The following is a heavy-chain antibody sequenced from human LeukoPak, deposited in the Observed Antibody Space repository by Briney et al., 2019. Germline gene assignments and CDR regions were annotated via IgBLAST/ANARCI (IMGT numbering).Heavy chain of an antibody. CDR1: GYTFTSYG. J-gene: IGHJ4*02. CDR3: ARGGYCSGGSCYNTVYFDY. V-gene: IGHV1-18*01. Sequence: ASVKVSCKASGYTFTSYGISWVRQAPGQGLEWMGWISAYNGNTNYAQKLQGRVTMTTDTSTSTAYIELRSLRSDDTAVYYCARGGYCSGGSCYNTVYFDYWGQGTLVTVSS. D-gene: IGHD2-15*01. CDR2: ISAYNGNT.